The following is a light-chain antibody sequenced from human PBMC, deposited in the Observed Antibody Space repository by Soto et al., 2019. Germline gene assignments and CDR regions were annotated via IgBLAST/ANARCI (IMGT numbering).Light chain of an antibody. V-gene: IGKV1-39*01. CDR1: QSISNH. CDR3: QQSYSSPPT. J-gene: IGKJ1*01. Sequence: DIQMTQSPSSLSASVEDRVIITWRASQSISNHLNWYQQKPGKAPKLLIFAASSLQSGVPSRFSGSIYGPDFTLTISSLQTEDFATYYCQQSYSSPPTFGQGTKVDIK. CDR2: AAS.